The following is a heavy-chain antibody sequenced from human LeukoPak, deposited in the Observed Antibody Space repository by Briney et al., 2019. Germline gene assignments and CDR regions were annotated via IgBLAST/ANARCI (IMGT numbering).Heavy chain of an antibody. V-gene: IGHV4-34*01. J-gene: IGHJ6*03. CDR2: INHSGST. Sequence: SETLSLTCAVYGGSFSGYYWSWIRQPPGKGLEWIGEINHSGSTNYNPSLKSRVTISVDTSKNQFSLKLSSVTAADTAVYYCARGIGTPFYYYYYYHMDVWGKGTTVTVSS. D-gene: IGHD2/OR15-2a*01. CDR1: GGSFSGYY. CDR3: ARGIGTPFYYYYYYHMDV.